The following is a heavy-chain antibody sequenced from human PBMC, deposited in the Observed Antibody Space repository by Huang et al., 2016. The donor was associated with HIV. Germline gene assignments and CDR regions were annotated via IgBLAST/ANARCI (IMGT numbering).Heavy chain of an antibody. CDR1: GGSLSDYY. D-gene: IGHD2-21*02. CDR3: ARPRMTATSSDSTWSFFDS. V-gene: IGHV4-34*02. Sequence: QVQLQQWGAGLLKPSGALSLQCAVYGGSLSDYYWTWSRLSPGKRLVWIGELSHRGFTTYNPSLRSRVTMSVDMSKNQFSLNLTSLTAADTAVYYCARPRMTATSSDSTWSFFDSWGQGTLVIVSS. CDR2: LSHRGFT. J-gene: IGHJ4*02.